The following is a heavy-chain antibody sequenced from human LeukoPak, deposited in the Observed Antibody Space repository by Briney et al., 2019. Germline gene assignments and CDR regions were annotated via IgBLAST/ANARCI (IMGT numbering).Heavy chain of an antibody. CDR1: GGSISSGDYH. V-gene: IGHV4-30-4*01. J-gene: IGHJ2*01. CDR2: IYNSGKT. D-gene: IGHD6-25*01. CDR3: ARAFTKGHRLYF. Sequence: SETLSLTCSVSGGSISSGDYHWTWIRQSPGKGLEWIGKIYNSGKTYYNPSLKTRVTISLETSKSQFSLTLRSVIAADTAVYYCARAFTKGHRLYF.